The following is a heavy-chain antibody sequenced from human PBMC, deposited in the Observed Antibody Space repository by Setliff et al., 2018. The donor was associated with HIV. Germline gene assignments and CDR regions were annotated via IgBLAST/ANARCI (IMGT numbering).Heavy chain of an antibody. CDR1: GFTFSTFA. Sequence: PGGSLRLSCVASGFTFSTFAMHWVRQAPGKGLEWVSVISYDATRISYADSVKGRFTISRDNSKNTLFLQLNTLRPEDTAVYYCARWGEPAQRAFDIWGQGTLVTVSS. CDR2: ISYDATRI. D-gene: IGHD3-16*01. CDR3: ARWGEPAQRAFDI. J-gene: IGHJ3*02. V-gene: IGHV3-30*07.